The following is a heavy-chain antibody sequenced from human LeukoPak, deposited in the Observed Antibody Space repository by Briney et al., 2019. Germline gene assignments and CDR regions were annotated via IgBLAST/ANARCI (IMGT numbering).Heavy chain of an antibody. CDR3: ARDAPYYYDSRQVDY. Sequence: GGSLRLSCAASGFTVSTNYMSWVRQAPGKGLEWVSVIYSGDNTYYADSVKGRFTISRDISKNTLYLQMNSLRAEDTAVYYCARDAPYYYDSRQVDYWGQGTLATVSS. CDR1: GFTVSTNY. J-gene: IGHJ4*02. CDR2: IYSGDNT. V-gene: IGHV3-66*01. D-gene: IGHD3-22*01.